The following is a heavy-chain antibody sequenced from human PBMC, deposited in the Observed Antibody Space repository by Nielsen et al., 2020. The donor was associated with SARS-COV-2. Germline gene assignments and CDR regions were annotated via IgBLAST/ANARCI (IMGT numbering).Heavy chain of an antibody. CDR2: INHSGST. D-gene: IGHD2-2*01. CDR3: ARGVVVPAASMDV. J-gene: IGHJ6*03. Sequence: SETLSLTCAVYGGSFSGYYWSWIRQPPGKGLEWIGEINHSGSTNYNPSLKSRVTISVDTSKNQFSLKLSSVTAAGTAVYYCARGVVVPAASMDVWGKGTTVTVSS. CDR1: GGSFSGYY. V-gene: IGHV4-34*01.